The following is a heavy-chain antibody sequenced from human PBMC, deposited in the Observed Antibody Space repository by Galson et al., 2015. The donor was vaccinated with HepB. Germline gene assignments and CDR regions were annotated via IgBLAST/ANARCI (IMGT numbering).Heavy chain of an antibody. Sequence: SLRLSCAASGFTFSSYAMHWVRQAPGKGLEWVAVISYDGSNKYYADSVKGRFTISRDNSKNTLYLQMNSLGDEDTAVYYCARGDSIYDSSGLIDYWGQGTLVTVSS. CDR2: ISYDGSNK. CDR1: GFTFSSYA. D-gene: IGHD3-22*01. V-gene: IGHV3-30-3*01. J-gene: IGHJ4*02. CDR3: ARGDSIYDSSGLIDY.